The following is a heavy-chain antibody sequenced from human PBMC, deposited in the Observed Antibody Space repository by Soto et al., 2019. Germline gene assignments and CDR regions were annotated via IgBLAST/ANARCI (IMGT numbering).Heavy chain of an antibody. CDR1: GYTFTSYD. V-gene: IGHV1-8*01. D-gene: IGHD6-25*01. J-gene: IGHJ4*02. CDR2: MNPNSDDT. CDR3: ASASQGSGNY. Sequence: ASVKVSCKASGYTFTSYDINWVRQATGQGQKWMGWMNPNSDDTAYAQKVQGRATMTKNSSISTAHMEPSSRRSEDTAVYYCASASQGSGNYCGRGSMGTVSS.